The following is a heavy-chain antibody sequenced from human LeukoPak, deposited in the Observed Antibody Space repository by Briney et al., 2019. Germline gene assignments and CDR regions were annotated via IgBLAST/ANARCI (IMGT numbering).Heavy chain of an antibody. J-gene: IGHJ4*02. Sequence: PGGSLRLSCAASGFTFSDYYMSWIRQAPGKGLEWVSFISSSGTTIYYADSVKGRFTISRDNSKNTLYLQMNSLRAEDTAVYYCARRAGAYSHPYDYWGQGTLVTVSS. CDR3: ARRAGAYSHPYDY. CDR1: GFTFSDYY. V-gene: IGHV3-11*01. CDR2: ISSSGTTI. D-gene: IGHD4/OR15-4a*01.